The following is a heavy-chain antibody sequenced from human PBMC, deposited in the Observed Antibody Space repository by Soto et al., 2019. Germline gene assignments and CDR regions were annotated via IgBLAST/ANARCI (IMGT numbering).Heavy chain of an antibody. Sequence: GGSLRLSCAASGFTFSSYSMNWVRQAPGKGLEWVSYISSSSSTIYYADSVKGRFTISRDNAKNSLYLQMNSLRDEDTAVYYCARDSRGYPNPYYFDYWGQGTLVTVSS. CDR2: ISSSSSTI. CDR1: GFTFSSYS. CDR3: ARDSRGYPNPYYFDY. J-gene: IGHJ4*02. V-gene: IGHV3-48*02. D-gene: IGHD5-12*01.